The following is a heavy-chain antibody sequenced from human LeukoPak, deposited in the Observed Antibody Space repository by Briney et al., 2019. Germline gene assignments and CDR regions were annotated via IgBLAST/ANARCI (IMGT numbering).Heavy chain of an antibody. Sequence: GGSLRLSCAASGFTFSDYHMSWIRKASGKGLEWVSYISSSGGTISYADSVKGRFTISRDNAKKSLYLQMNSLRAEDTAVYYCARGPVSSSGFFGYWGQATLVTVSS. V-gene: IGHV3-11*01. CDR2: ISSSGGTI. CDR3: ARGPVSSSGFFGY. D-gene: IGHD6-19*01. CDR1: GFTFSDYH. J-gene: IGHJ4*02.